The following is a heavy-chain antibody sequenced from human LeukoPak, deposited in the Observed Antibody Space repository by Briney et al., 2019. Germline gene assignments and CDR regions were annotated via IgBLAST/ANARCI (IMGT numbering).Heavy chain of an antibody. CDR3: ARVLYDSSAYYYDYYYYYYMDV. CDR1: WGSFSGYY. CDR2: INHSGST. D-gene: IGHD3-22*01. J-gene: IGHJ6*03. V-gene: IGHV4-34*01. Sequence: KPSETLSLTCAVWWGSFSGYYWSWIRQPPGKGLEWRGEINHSGSTNYNPSLNRRVTISVDTSKPQFSLKLSSVTAADTAVYYCARVLYDSSAYYYDYYYYYYMDVWGKGTTVTVSS.